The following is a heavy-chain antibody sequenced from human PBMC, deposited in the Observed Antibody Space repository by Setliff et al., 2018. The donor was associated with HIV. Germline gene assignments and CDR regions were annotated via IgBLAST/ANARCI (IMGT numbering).Heavy chain of an antibody. CDR3: VRRRAGPGGVFDY. J-gene: IGHJ4*02. D-gene: IGHD3-3*01. CDR2: IHFGGGT. V-gene: IGHV4-39*01. CDR1: GDSISNTYYY. Sequence: SETLSLTCSVSGDSISNTYYYWGWIRQPPGKGLEWIGHIHFGGGTYYDPSLKSRLTISKDTSKNQFSLNLTSVTATDTAVYYCVRRRAGPGGVFDYWGQGTLVTVSS.